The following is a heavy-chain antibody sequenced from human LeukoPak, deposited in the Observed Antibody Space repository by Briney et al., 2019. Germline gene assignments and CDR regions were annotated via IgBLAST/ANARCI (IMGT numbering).Heavy chain of an antibody. CDR3: ARSIRVPAARWVGMDV. CDR2: MNPNSGNT. V-gene: IGHV1-8*01. CDR1: GYTFTSYD. Sequence: ASVKVSCKASGYTFTSYDINWVRQATGQGLEWMGWMNPNSGNTGYAQKFPGRVTMTRNTPISTAYMELSSLRSEDTAVYYCARSIRVPAARWVGMDVWGQGTTVTVSS. D-gene: IGHD2-2*01. J-gene: IGHJ6*02.